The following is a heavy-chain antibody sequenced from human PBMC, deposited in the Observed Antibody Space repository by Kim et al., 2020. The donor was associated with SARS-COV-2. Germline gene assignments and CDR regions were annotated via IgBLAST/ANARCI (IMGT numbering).Heavy chain of an antibody. CDR3: AKDLKQVATNDRDYYYYYGIDV. J-gene: IGHJ6*02. Sequence: GGSLRLSCAASGFTFDDYAMHWVRQAPGKGLEWVSLISWDGGSTYYEDSVKGRFTISRDNSKNSLYLQMNSQRAEDTAVYYCAKDLKQVATNDRDYYYYYGIDVWGQGTTVTVSS. CDR1: GFTFDDYA. CDR2: ISWDGGST. V-gene: IGHV3-43D*03. D-gene: IGHD5-12*01.